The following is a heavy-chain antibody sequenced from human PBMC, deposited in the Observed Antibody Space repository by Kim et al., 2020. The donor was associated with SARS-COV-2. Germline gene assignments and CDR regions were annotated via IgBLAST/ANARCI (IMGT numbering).Heavy chain of an antibody. D-gene: IGHD5-18*01. CDR2: IGYDGSLK. V-gene: IGHV3-30*04. Sequence: GGSLRLSCAASGFTFSQYAIHWVRQAPGQVLEWVALIGYDGSLKEYADSVRGRFTISRDNSKNTVNLQMTSLTTEDTAIYYCARRGPVRDTAMGYYFDY. J-gene: IGHJ4*01. CDR3: ARRGPVRDTAMGYYFDY. CDR1: GFTFSQYA.